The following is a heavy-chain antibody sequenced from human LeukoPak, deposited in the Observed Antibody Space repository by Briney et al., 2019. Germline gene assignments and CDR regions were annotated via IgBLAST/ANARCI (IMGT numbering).Heavy chain of an antibody. CDR1: GFTFNDYY. J-gene: IGHJ6*04. Sequence: GGSLRLSCTASGFTFNDYYMSWIRQAPGKGLEWISYITSSGTTKYYADSVRGRFTISRDNAKNSLYLQMNSLRAEDTAVYYCAELGITMIGGVWGKGTTVTISS. CDR3: AELGITMIGGV. D-gene: IGHD3-10*02. V-gene: IGHV3-11*04. CDR2: ITSSGTTK.